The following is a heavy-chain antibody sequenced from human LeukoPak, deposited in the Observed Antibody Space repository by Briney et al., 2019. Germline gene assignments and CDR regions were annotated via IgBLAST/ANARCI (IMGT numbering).Heavy chain of an antibody. CDR1: GYTFTSYD. D-gene: IGHD2-2*01. J-gene: IGHJ5*02. V-gene: IGHV1-8*01. CDR3: ARGECSSTSCYDWFDP. Sequence: ASVKVSCKASGYTFTSYDINWVRQATGQGLEWMGWMNPNSGNTGYAQKFQGRVTMTRNTSISTAYMELSSLRSEDTAVYYCARGECSSTSCYDWFDPWGQGTLVTVSS. CDR2: MNPNSGNT.